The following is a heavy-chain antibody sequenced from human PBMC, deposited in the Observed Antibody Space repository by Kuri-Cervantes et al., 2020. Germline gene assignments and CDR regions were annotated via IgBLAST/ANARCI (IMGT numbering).Heavy chain of an antibody. Sequence: KVSCKASGYTFTGYYMHWVRQASGKGLEWVGRIRSKANSYATAYAASVKGRFTISRDDSKNTAYLQMNSLKTEDTAVYYCTRRAAMGFDYWGQGTLVTVSS. V-gene: IGHV3-73*01. CDR3: TRRAAMGFDY. J-gene: IGHJ4*02. D-gene: IGHD5-18*01. CDR2: IRSKANSYAT. CDR1: GYTFTGYY.